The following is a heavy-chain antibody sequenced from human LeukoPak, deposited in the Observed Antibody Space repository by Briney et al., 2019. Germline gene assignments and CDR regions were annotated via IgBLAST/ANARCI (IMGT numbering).Heavy chain of an antibody. Sequence: SGGSLRLSFAASGFIFSHYTMTWVRQAPGKGLEWVSSINGSGDATNYADSVKGKFTISRDNSKNTLYLRMNSLRAEDTAVYYCARDDYWGQGTLVTVSS. CDR2: INGSGDAT. V-gene: IGHV3-23*01. CDR1: GFIFSHYT. J-gene: IGHJ4*02. CDR3: ARDDY.